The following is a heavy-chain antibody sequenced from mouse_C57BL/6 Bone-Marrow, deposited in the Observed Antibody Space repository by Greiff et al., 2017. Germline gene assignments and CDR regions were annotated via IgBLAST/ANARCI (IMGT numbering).Heavy chain of an antibody. CDR3: ARHDYDYDAMDY. J-gene: IGHJ4*01. CDR2: ISNGGGST. V-gene: IGHV5-12*01. CDR1: GFTFSDYY. Sequence: EVKLVESGGGLVQPGGSLKLSCAASGFTFSDYYMYWVRQTPEKRLEWVAYISNGGGSTYYPDTVKGRVTISRDNAKNTRYLQMSRLKSEDTAMYYCARHDYDYDAMDYWGQGTSVTVSS. D-gene: IGHD2-4*01.